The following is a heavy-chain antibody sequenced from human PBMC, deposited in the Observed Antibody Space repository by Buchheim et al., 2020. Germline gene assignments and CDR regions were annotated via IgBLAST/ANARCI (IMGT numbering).Heavy chain of an antibody. J-gene: IGHJ4*02. CDR2: ISSSSSTI. CDR3: ARVSWLSPFDY. Sequence: EVQLVESGGGLVQPGGSLRLSCAASGFTFSSYSMNWVRQAPGKGLEWVSYISSSSSTIYYADSVKGRFTISRDNAKNSLYLKMNSLRDEDTAVYYCARVSWLSPFDYWGQGTL. V-gene: IGHV3-48*02. CDR1: GFTFSSYS. D-gene: IGHD3-22*01.